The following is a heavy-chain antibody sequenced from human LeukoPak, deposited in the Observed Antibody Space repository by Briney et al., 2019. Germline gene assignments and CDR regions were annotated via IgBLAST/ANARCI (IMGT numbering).Heavy chain of an antibody. J-gene: IGHJ4*02. Sequence: PSETLSLTCTVSGGSISSSSYYWGWIRQPPGKGLEWIGSIYYSGSTYYNPSLKSRVTISVDTSKNQFSLKLSSVTAADTAVYYCARYRETSSSSFDYWGQGALVTVSS. CDR2: IYYSGST. CDR1: GGSISSSSYY. V-gene: IGHV4-39*01. D-gene: IGHD6-6*01. CDR3: ARYRETSSSSFDY.